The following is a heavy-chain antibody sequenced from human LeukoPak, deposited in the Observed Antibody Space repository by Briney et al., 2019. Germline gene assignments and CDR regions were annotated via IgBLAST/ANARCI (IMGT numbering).Heavy chain of an antibody. J-gene: IGHJ6*04. CDR1: GGSISSSSYY. CDR2: IYYSGST. Sequence: SETLSLTCTVSGGSISSSSYYWGWIRQPPGKGLEWIGSIYYSGSTYYNPSLKSRVTISVDTSKNQFSLKLSSVTAADTAVYYCARRFPGGPCDVWGKGTTVTISS. D-gene: IGHD3-16*01. V-gene: IGHV4-39*01. CDR3: ARRFPGGPCDV.